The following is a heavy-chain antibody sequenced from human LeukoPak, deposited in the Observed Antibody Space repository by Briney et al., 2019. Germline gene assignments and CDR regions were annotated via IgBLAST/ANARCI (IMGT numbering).Heavy chain of an antibody. J-gene: IGHJ4*02. CDR1: SGSVSSSGDHY. CDR2: IYYSGSI. Sequence: SETLSLTCTVSSGSVSSSGDHYWSWIRQPPGKGLEWIGYIYYSGSINYNPSLKSRVTISVDTSKNQFSLKLNSVTAADTAMYYCVGAAYYFFDYWGPGTLVTVSS. V-gene: IGHV4-61*08. D-gene: IGHD1-26*01. CDR3: VGAAYYFFDY.